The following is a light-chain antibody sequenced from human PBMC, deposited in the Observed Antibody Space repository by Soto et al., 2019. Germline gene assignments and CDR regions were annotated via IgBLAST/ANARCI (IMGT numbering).Light chain of an antibody. J-gene: IGKJ5*01. CDR3: QQRSNWHPIT. CDR1: QNISRS. V-gene: IGKV3-11*01. CDR2: DAS. Sequence: ILITQSPVTLSVSPGERATLSCRASQNISRSLAWYQQKPGQATRLLIYDASNRANGIPARFSGSGSGTDFTLTISSLEPEDFAFYYCQQRSNWHPITFGQGTRLEIK.